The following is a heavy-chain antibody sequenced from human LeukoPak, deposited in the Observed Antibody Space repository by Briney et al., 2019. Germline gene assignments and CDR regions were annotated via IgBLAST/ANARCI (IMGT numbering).Heavy chain of an antibody. V-gene: IGHV3-7*03. CDR1: GFTFSTSW. Sequence: PGGSLRLSCVASGFTFSTSWVTWVRQAPGKGLEWVANIDKHGSGKYYVDSVKGRFAISRDYASNSVFLQMDSLRAEDTAVYYCAKGKVQQWGVPEYWGQGTLLTVSS. J-gene: IGHJ4*02. CDR3: AKGKVQQWGVPEY. D-gene: IGHD1-26*01. CDR2: IDKHGSGK.